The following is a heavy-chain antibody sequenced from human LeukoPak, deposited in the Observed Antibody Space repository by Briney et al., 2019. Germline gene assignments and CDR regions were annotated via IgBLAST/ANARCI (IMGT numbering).Heavy chain of an antibody. D-gene: IGHD6-19*01. CDR3: ARSSGRSPFDM. CDR1: GFTVSSNY. CDR2: IHSGGST. J-gene: IGHJ3*02. V-gene: IGHV3-66*01. Sequence: GGSLRLSCAASGFTVSSNYISWVRQAPGKGLEWVSVIHSGGSTYYADSVKGRFTISRDNAKNTLYLQMNSLRADDTAVYYCARSSGRSPFDMWGQGTMVTVSS.